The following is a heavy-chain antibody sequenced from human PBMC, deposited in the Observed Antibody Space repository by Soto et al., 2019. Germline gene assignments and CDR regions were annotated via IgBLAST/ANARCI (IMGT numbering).Heavy chain of an antibody. D-gene: IGHD1-1*01. CDR2: IYSGGST. J-gene: IGHJ4*02. Sequence: GGSLRLSCAASGFTVSSNYMSWVRQAPGKGLEWVSVIYSGGSTNYADSVKGRFTISRDNSKNTLYLQMNSLRAEDTAVYYCARARRENWNDVDFDYWGQGTLVTVSS. V-gene: IGHV3-53*01. CDR3: ARARRENWNDVDFDY. CDR1: GFTVSSNY.